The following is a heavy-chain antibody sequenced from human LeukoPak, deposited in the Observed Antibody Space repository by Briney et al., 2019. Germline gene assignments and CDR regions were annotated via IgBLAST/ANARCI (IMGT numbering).Heavy chain of an antibody. V-gene: IGHV4-30-2*01. CDR1: GGSISSGGYS. CDR2: IYHSGST. Sequence: SETLSLTCAVSGGSISSGGYSWSWIRQPPGKGLEWIGYIYHSGSTYYNPSLESRVTISVDRSKNQFSLKLSSVTAADTAVYYCARGYSSSWYFDYWGQGTLVTVSS. J-gene: IGHJ4*02. CDR3: ARGYSSSWYFDY. D-gene: IGHD6-13*01.